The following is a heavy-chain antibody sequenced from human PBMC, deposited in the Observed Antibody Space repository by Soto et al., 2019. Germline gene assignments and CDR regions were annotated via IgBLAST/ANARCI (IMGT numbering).Heavy chain of an antibody. CDR3: ARTYCSGGSCYSKHHWFDP. CDR1: GYTFTSYG. V-gene: IGHV1-8*02. D-gene: IGHD2-15*01. Sequence: ASVKVSCKASGYTFTSYGISWVRQAPGQGLKWMGWMNPNSGNTGYAQKFQGRVTMTRNTSISTAYMELSSLRSEDTAVYYCARTYCSGGSCYSKHHWFDPWGQGTLVTVSS. CDR2: MNPNSGNT. J-gene: IGHJ5*02.